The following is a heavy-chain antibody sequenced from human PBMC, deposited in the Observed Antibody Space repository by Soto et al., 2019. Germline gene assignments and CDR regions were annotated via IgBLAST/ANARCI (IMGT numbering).Heavy chain of an antibody. D-gene: IGHD1-26*01. V-gene: IGHV3-23*01. CDR3: VKNRGGGSYTTWAFAS. Sequence: EVQLLDSGGGLVQPRGSLRLSCAASGFTFSCCAMSWVRQAPGKGLEWVSTIHGDGDYMQYTDSVKGRFTISRDNSRNTLYLQMDSMRGDDTAVYYCVKNRGGGSYTTWAFASWGRGTLVTVSS. CDR1: GFTFSCCA. J-gene: IGHJ2*01. CDR2: IHGDGDYM.